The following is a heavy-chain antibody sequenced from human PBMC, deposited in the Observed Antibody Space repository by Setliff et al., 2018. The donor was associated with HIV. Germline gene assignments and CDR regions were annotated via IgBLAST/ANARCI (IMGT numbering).Heavy chain of an antibody. CDR1: QNTFTNYY. Sequence: ASVKVSCKASQNTFTNYYMHWVRQAPGQGLEWMGIINPYSGDTNYAQKFQGRVTMTRDTSISTAYMELSRLRSDDTAVYYCARGSTAVNYYYYSIDVWGKGTTVTVSS. J-gene: IGHJ6*03. CDR3: ARGSTAVNYYYYSIDV. CDR2: INPYSGDT. V-gene: IGHV1-2*02. D-gene: IGHD2-2*01.